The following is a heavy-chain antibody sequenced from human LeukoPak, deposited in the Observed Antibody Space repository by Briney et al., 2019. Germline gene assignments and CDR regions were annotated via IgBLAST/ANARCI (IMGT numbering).Heavy chain of an antibody. J-gene: IGHJ4*02. Sequence: GGSLRLSCVASGLNFDDSAMHWVRQAPGKGLEWVSLISADGGSTFSADSVKGRFSISRDSSKNSLYLQMNSLRSEDAAMYYCAKESGKFDYWGQGTLVAVSS. CDR1: GLNFDDSA. CDR2: ISADGGST. CDR3: AKESGKFDY. V-gene: IGHV3-43*02.